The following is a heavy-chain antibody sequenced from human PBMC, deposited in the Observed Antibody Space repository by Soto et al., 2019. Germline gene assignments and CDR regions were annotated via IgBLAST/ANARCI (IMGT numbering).Heavy chain of an antibody. D-gene: IGHD3-3*01. V-gene: IGHV1-69*13. J-gene: IGHJ4*02. CDR2: IIPTFGTA. Sequence: SVKVSCKASGGTFSSYAISWVRQAPGQGLEWMGGIIPTFGTANYAQKFQGRVTITADESTSTAYMELSSLRSEDTAVYYCASSTRNTYYDFWSGYYTLDYWGQGTLVTVSS. CDR1: GGTFSSYA. CDR3: ASSTRNTYYDFWSGYYTLDY.